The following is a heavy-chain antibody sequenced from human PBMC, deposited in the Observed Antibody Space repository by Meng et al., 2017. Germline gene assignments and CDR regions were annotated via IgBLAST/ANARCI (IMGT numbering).Heavy chain of an antibody. D-gene: IGHD4-11*01. J-gene: IGHJ6*02. Sequence: GGSLRLSCAASGFTFSSYWMSWVRQAPGKGLEWVANIKQDGSEKYYVDSVKGRFTISRDNAKNSLYLQMNSLRAEDTAVYYCARVGKELVWSNYRYYYGMDVWGQGTTVT. V-gene: IGHV3-7*04. CDR2: IKQDGSEK. CDR3: ARVGKELVWSNYRYYYGMDV. CDR1: GFTFSSYW.